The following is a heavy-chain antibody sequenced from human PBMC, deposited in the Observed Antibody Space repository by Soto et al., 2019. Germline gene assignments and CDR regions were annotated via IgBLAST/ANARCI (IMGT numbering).Heavy chain of an antibody. D-gene: IGHD1-1*01. V-gene: IGHV3-48*02. CDR2: ISSSSSTI. Sequence: GGSLRLSCAASGFTFSSYSMNWFRQAPGKGLEWVSYISSSSSTIYYADSVKGRFTISRDNAKNSLYLQMNSLRDEDTAVYYCARDTSFGYYYGMDVWGQGTTVTVSS. CDR3: ARDTSFGYYYGMDV. J-gene: IGHJ6*02. CDR1: GFTFSSYS.